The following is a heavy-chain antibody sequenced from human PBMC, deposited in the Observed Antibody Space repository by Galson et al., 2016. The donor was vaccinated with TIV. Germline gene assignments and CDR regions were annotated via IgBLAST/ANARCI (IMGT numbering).Heavy chain of an antibody. CDR3: VRERRHCGNECFLRYYYGMDV. D-gene: IGHD2-21*01. CDR2: ISDGDYT. J-gene: IGHJ6*02. CDR1: GLVVSGNF. V-gene: IGHV3-66*02. Sequence: SLRLSCAASGLVVSGNFMNWVRQAPGKGLEWVSLISDGDYTDYAGSVKGRFTISRDKSRNIVYLHMDKLRVEDTAVYYCVRERRHCGNECFLRYYYGMDVWGQGTTITVSS.